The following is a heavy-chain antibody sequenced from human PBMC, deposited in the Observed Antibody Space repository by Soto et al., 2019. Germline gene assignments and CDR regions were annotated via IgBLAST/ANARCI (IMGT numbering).Heavy chain of an antibody. Sequence: PSQTLSLTCTLTGDSLTSGGYYRILIRQHRETHLDLLGSIYGTAGSGSTWYNPWPWCRVALSVDTSKTQFPLNLSSGTVADTAVYFCARKQAGYFSGIDYWVQGSLVTIGS. J-gene: IGHJ4*02. CDR2: IYGTAGSGST. CDR1: GDSLTSGGYY. D-gene: IGHD2-15*01. V-gene: IGHV4-31*03. CDR3: ARKQAGYFSGIDY.